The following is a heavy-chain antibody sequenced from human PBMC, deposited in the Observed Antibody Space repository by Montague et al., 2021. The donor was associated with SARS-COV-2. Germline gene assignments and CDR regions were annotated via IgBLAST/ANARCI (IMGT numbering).Heavy chain of an antibody. CDR2: IYSGGSST. J-gene: IGHJ4*02. D-gene: IGHD3-3*01. V-gene: IGHV3-23*03. CDR1: GFTFSSYA. CDR3: AKGGYSPLTIFGVVRSHYYFDY. Sequence: SLRLSCAASGFTFSSYAMSLVRQAPGKGLEWVSVIYSGGSSTYYXDSXKGLFTISRDNSKNTLYLQMNSLRAEDTAVYYCAKGGYSPLTIFGVVRSHYYFDYWGQGTLVTVSS.